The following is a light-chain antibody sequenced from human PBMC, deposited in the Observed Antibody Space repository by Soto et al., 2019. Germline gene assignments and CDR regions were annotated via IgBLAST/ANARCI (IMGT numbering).Light chain of an antibody. CDR2: GSY. CDR3: QQYNNWPLT. V-gene: IGKV3D-15*01. CDR1: QSFSSK. Sequence: ELVMTQSPATLSLSPGERATLSCRASQSFSSKLAWFQQKPGQAPRLLIYGSYTRATGIPARFSGSGSGTEFTLTISSLQSEDFAVYYCQQYNNWPLTFGQGTKVEIK. J-gene: IGKJ1*01.